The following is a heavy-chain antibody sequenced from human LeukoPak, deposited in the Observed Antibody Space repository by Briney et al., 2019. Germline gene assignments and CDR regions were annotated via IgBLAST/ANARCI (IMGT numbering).Heavy chain of an antibody. CDR1: GYTFTGYY. Sequence: GASVKVSCKASGYTFTGYYMHWVRQAPGQGLEWMGWINPNSGGTNYAQKFQGRVTMTRDTSISTAYMELSRLRSDDTAVYYCASRYCTSTSCQWGDYYYYGMDVWGQGTTVIVSS. CDR3: ASRYCTSTSCQWGDYYYYGMDV. V-gene: IGHV1-2*02. J-gene: IGHJ6*02. CDR2: INPNSGGT. D-gene: IGHD2-2*01.